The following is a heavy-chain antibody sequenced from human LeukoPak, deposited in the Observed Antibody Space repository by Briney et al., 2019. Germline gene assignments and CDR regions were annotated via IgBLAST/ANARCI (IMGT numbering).Heavy chain of an antibody. Sequence: PSETLSPTCTVSGGSISSGGYYWSWIRQHPGKGLEWIGYIYYSGSTYYNPSLKSRVTISVDTSKNQFSLKLSSVTAADTAVYYCARDLYCTNGVCEEWFDPWGQGTLVTVSS. CDR3: ARDLYCTNGVCEEWFDP. V-gene: IGHV4-31*03. CDR2: IYYSGST. D-gene: IGHD2-8*01. CDR1: GGSISSGGYY. J-gene: IGHJ5*02.